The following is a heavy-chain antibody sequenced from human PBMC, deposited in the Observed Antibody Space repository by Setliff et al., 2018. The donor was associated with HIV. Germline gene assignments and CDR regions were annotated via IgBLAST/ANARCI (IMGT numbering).Heavy chain of an antibody. CDR2: IYTSGST. Sequence: PSETLSLTCTVSGGSISSGSYYWSWIRQPAGKGLEWIGRIYTSGSTNYNPSLKSRVTISVDTSKNQFSLKLNSVTAADTAVYYCAREAPQIYCGGGSCCSALDYWGQGTLVTVSS. J-gene: IGHJ4*02. D-gene: IGHD2-15*01. CDR3: AREAPQIYCGGGSCCSALDY. CDR1: GGSISSGSYY. V-gene: IGHV4-61*02.